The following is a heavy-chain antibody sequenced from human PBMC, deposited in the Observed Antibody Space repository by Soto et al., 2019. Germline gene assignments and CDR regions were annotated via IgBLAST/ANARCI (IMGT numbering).Heavy chain of an antibody. V-gene: IGHV3-30-3*01. CDR2: ISYDGSNK. J-gene: IGHJ4*02. CDR3: ARGLRGVDTAMVSTSVKY. D-gene: IGHD5-18*01. CDR1: GFTFSSYA. Sequence: QVQLVESGGGVVQPGRSLRRSCAASGFTFSSYAMHWVRQAPGKGLEWVAVISYDGSNKYYADSVKGRFTISSDNSKNTLYLQMNSLRAEDTAVYYCARGLRGVDTAMVSTSVKYWGQGTLVTVSS.